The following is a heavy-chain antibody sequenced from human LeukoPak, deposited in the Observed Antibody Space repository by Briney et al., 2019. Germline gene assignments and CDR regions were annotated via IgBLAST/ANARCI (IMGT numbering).Heavy chain of an antibody. V-gene: IGHV3-74*01. Sequence: GGSLRLSCAASGFTFSSYWMHWVRQAPGKGLVWVSDINSDGSSRGYAGSVKGRFTISRDNAKNTLFLQMNSLRADDTSLYYCARASIAAAGAFDYWGQGTLSPSP. CDR3: ARASIAAAGAFDY. CDR1: GFTFSSYW. CDR2: INSDGSSR. J-gene: IGHJ4*02. D-gene: IGHD6-13*01.